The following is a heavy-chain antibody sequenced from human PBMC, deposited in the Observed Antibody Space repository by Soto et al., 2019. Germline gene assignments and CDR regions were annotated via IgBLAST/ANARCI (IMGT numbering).Heavy chain of an antibody. V-gene: IGHV4-59*01. CDR2: IYYSGST. Sequence: SETLSLTCTVSGDSISAYYWSWIRQPPGKGLEWIGYIYYSGSTNYNPSLKSRVTISVDTSKSQFSLKLSSVTAADTAVYYCARRWGPTFDFWGQGTLVTVSS. D-gene: IGHD1-26*01. CDR1: GDSISAYY. CDR3: ARRWGPTFDF. J-gene: IGHJ4*02.